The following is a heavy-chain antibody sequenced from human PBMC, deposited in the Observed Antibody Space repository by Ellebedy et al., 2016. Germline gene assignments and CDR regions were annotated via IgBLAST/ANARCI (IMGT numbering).Heavy chain of an antibody. CDR2: FGSDGSTA. CDR3: ARSDWFDP. Sequence: GGSLRLXCAASGFTSTKYWMHWVRQAPGKGLVWVSRFGSDGSTATYADSVRGRFTVSRDNAKNTLYLQMNSLRDEDTAIYYCARSDWFDPWGQGTLVTVSS. J-gene: IGHJ5*02. CDR1: GFTSTKYW. V-gene: IGHV3-74*01.